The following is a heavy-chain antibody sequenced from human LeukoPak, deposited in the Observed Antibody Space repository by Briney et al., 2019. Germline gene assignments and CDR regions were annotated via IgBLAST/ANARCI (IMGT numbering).Heavy chain of an antibody. CDR3: ARGGYFSCDY. CDR2: ITANTRGSIT. Sequence: PGGSLRLSCVTSGSSFSTYDMSWVRQAPGKGLEWVSGITANTRGSITYYADSVKGRFTISRDSSKDTLYLQMNSLRAEDTAVYFCARGGYFSCDYWGQGTLVTVSS. J-gene: IGHJ4*02. D-gene: IGHD2/OR15-2a*01. CDR1: GSSFSTYD. V-gene: IGHV3-23*01.